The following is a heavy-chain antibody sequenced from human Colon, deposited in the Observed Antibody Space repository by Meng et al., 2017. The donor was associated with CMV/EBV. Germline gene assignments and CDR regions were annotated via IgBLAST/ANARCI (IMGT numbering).Heavy chain of an antibody. CDR2: ISAYYGRT. J-gene: IGHJ4*02. CDR1: GYSFTTYG. Sequence: ASVKVSCKGSGYSFTTYGISWVRQAPGQGLQWMGWISAYYGRTRYARSLQDRVIMTRDTSTRTAYMELRSLKSDDTAVYFCSREVDYGGNIAFGYWGQGTLVTVSS. CDR3: SREVDYGGNIAFGY. V-gene: IGHV1-18*01. D-gene: IGHD4-23*01.